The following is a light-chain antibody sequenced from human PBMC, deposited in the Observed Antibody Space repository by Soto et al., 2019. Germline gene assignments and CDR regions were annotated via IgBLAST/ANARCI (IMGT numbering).Light chain of an antibody. CDR2: DVS. CDR1: SSDVGGYNY. J-gene: IGLJ2*01. CDR3: CSYAGSFV. Sequence: QSALTKPRSVSGSPGQSVTISCTGTSSDVGGYNYVSWYQQHPDKAPKLMIYDVSKRPSGVPDRFSGSKSGNTASLTISGLQAEDEADYYCCSYAGSFVFGGGTKLTVL. V-gene: IGLV2-11*01.